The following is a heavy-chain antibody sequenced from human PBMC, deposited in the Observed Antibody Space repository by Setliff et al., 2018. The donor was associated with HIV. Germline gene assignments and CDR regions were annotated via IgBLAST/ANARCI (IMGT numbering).Heavy chain of an antibody. CDR2: ISGSGDTI. D-gene: IGHD3-10*01. CDR1: GFRFSDYT. V-gene: IGHV3-23*01. J-gene: IGHJ4*02. Sequence: GGSLRLSCAPSGFRFSDYTMTWVRQAPGKGLECVSGISGSGDTIYYADSVKGRFTISRDNAKNTLYLQMNSLRAEDTAVYYCAKDKGQKYADYWGQGTVVTVS. CDR3: AKDKGQKYADY.